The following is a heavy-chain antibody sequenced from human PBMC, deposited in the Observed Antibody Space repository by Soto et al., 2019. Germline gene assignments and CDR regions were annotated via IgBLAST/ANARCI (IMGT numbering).Heavy chain of an antibody. Sequence: ASVKVSCKASGYTFTSYDMHWVRQAPGQGLEWMGIINPSGGSTSYAQKFQGRVTMTRDTSTSTVYMELSSLRSEDTAVYYCATSYSSGWYRYWGQGTLVTVSS. D-gene: IGHD6-19*01. CDR1: GYTFTSYD. CDR3: ATSYSSGWYRY. CDR2: INPSGGST. J-gene: IGHJ4*02. V-gene: IGHV1-46*03.